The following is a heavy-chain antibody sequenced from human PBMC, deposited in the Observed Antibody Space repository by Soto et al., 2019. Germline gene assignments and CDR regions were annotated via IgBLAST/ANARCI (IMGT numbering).Heavy chain of an antibody. CDR3: ASLQYYYGSGSYSYYYYGMDV. CDR1: GGTFSSYA. D-gene: IGHD3-10*01. Sequence: GASVKVSCKASGGTFSSYAISWVRQAPGQGLEWMGGIIPIFGTANYAQKFQGRVTITADKSTSTAYMELSSLRSEDTAVYYCASLQYYYGSGSYSYYYYGMDVWGQGTTVTVSS. V-gene: IGHV1-69*06. CDR2: IIPIFGTA. J-gene: IGHJ6*02.